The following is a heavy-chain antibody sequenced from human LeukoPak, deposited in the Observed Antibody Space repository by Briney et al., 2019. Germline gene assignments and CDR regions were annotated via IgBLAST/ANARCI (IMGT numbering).Heavy chain of an antibody. Sequence: GGSLRLSCAASGFTFSSYGMHWVRQAPGKGLEWVAVIWYDGSNKYYADSVKGRFTISRDNSKNTLYLQMNSLRAEDTAVYYCARDGAVVATIGLDYWGQGTLVTVSS. CDR3: ARDGAVVATIGLDY. D-gene: IGHD5-12*01. V-gene: IGHV3-30*19. CDR1: GFTFSSYG. J-gene: IGHJ4*02. CDR2: IWYDGSNK.